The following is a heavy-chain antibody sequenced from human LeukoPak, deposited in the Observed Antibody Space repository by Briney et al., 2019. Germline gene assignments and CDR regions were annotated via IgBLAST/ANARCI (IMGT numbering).Heavy chain of an antibody. J-gene: IGHJ5*02. Sequence: SETLSLTCTVSGGSISSGGYYWSRIRQHPGKGLEWIGYIYYSGSTYYNPSLRSRVTISVDTSKNQFSLKLSSVTAADTAVYYCARGLLFSWFDPWGQGTLVTVSS. CDR1: GGSISSGGYY. CDR3: ARGLLFSWFDP. D-gene: IGHD2-21*02. CDR2: IYYSGST. V-gene: IGHV4-31*03.